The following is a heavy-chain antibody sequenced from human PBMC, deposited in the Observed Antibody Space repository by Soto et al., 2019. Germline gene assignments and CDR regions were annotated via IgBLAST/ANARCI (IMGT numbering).Heavy chain of an antibody. CDR1: GYSFTSYW. J-gene: IGHJ6*02. CDR2: IDPSDSYT. CDR3: ARSGYSYGSNYYVMDG. D-gene: IGHD5-18*01. V-gene: IGHV5-10-1*01. Sequence: PGESLKISCKGSGYSFTSYWISWVRQMPGKGLEWMGRIDPSDSYTNYSPSFQGHATISADKSISTAYLQWSSLKASDTAMYYCARSGYSYGSNYYVMDGWGQGTTVTVSS.